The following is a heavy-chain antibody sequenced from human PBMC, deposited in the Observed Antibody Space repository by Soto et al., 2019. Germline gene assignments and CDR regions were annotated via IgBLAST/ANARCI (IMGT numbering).Heavy chain of an antibody. CDR2: IYYSGST. CDR3: ARVWGGAFDI. D-gene: IGHD3-10*01. Sequence: QVQLQGSGPGLVKPSETLSLTCTVSGGSISSYYWSWIRLPPGKGLEWIGYIYYSGSTNYNPSLKSRVTISVDTSMEQFSLTLSTVTAADTAVYYCARVWGGAFDIWGQGTMVTVSS. J-gene: IGHJ3*02. CDR1: GGSISSYY. V-gene: IGHV4-59*01.